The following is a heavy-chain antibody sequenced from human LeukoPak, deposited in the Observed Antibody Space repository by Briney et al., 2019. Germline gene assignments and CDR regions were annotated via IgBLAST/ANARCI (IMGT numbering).Heavy chain of an antibody. CDR3: TTDPLQLERDY. Sequence: GGSLRLSCAASGFTFSNAWMSWVRQAPGKGLEWVGRIKSKTDGGTTDYAAPVKGRFTISGDDSKNTLYLQMNSLKTEDTAVYYCTTDPLQLERDYWGQGTLVTVSS. D-gene: IGHD1-1*01. V-gene: IGHV3-15*01. CDR1: GFTFSNAW. J-gene: IGHJ4*02. CDR2: IKSKTDGGTT.